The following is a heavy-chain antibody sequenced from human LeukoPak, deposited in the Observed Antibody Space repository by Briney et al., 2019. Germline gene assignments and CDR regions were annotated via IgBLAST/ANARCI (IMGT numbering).Heavy chain of an antibody. Sequence: GGSLRLSCAASGFTFSSYAMSWVRQAPGKGLEWVSAISGSGGSTYYADSVKGRFTTSRDNSKNTLYLQMNSLRAEDTAVYYCAKSMVRGVIILGAFDIWGQGTMVTVSS. CDR2: ISGSGGST. CDR1: GFTFSSYA. D-gene: IGHD3-10*01. V-gene: IGHV3-23*01. CDR3: AKSMVRGVIILGAFDI. J-gene: IGHJ3*02.